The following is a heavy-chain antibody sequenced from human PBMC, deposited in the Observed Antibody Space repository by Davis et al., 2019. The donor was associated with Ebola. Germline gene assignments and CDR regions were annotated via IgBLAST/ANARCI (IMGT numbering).Heavy chain of an antibody. CDR3: AKDKNYDFWSGYPHDAFDI. CDR2: ISGSGGST. D-gene: IGHD3-3*01. V-gene: IGHV3-23*01. Sequence: GGSLKISCAASGFTFSSYAMSWVRQAPGKGLEWVSAISGSGGSTYYADSVKGRFTISRDNSKNTLYLQMNSLRAEDTAIYYCAKDKNYDFWSGYPHDAFDIWGQGTMVTVPS. J-gene: IGHJ3*02. CDR1: GFTFSSYA.